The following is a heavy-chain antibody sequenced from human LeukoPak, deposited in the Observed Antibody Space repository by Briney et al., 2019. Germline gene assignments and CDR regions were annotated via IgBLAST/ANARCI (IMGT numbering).Heavy chain of an antibody. Sequence: ASVKLSCKASGYTFTSYDINWVRQATGQGLEWMGWMNPNSGNTGYAQKFQGRVTMTRNTSISTAYMELSSLRSEDTAVYYCARSTSVLRFLEWSVYYYYMDVWGKGTTVTVSS. D-gene: IGHD3-3*01. J-gene: IGHJ6*03. CDR2: MNPNSGNT. CDR3: ARSTSVLRFLEWSVYYYYMDV. CDR1: GYTFTSYD. V-gene: IGHV1-8*01.